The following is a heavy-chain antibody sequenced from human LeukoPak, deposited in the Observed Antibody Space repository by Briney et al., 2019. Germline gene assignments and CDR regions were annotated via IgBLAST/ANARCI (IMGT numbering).Heavy chain of an antibody. CDR3: AKDQRRRDGYNLGDYFDS. Sequence: GGSLRLSCAAFGFTFSSYAMSWVRQAPGKGLEWVSAISGSGGSTYYADSVKGRFTISRDNSKNTLYLQMNSLRAEDTALYYCAKDQRRRDGYNLGDYFDSWGQGTLVTVSS. J-gene: IGHJ4*02. CDR2: ISGSGGST. V-gene: IGHV3-23*01. CDR1: GFTFSSYA. D-gene: IGHD5-24*01.